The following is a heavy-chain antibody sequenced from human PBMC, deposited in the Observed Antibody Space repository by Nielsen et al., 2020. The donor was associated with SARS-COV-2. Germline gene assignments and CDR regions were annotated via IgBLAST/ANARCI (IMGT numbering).Heavy chain of an antibody. Sequence: GGSLRLSCKGSGYSFTSYWIGWVRQMPGKGLEWMGIIYPGDSDTRYSPSFQGQVTISADKSISTAYLQWSSLKASDTAMYYCARLGSRGFYYYYGMDVWGQGTTVTVSS. CDR2: IYPGDSDT. J-gene: IGHJ6*02. D-gene: IGHD2-15*01. CDR3: ARLGSRGFYYYYGMDV. CDR1: GYSFTSYW. V-gene: IGHV5-51*01.